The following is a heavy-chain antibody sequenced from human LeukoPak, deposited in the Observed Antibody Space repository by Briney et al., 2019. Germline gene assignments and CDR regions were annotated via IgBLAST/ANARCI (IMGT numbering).Heavy chain of an antibody. CDR3: VTGRYSYGWYDH. CDR1: GGSISSFY. J-gene: IGHJ5*02. D-gene: IGHD1-26*01. V-gene: IGHV4-59*13. Sequence: SETLSLTCTVSGGSISSFYWSWIRQPPGKGLEWIGYMHYGGSPNYNPSLKSRVITSLDTSKKQFSLKLNSVTTADTAVYYCVTGRYSYGWYDHWGQGILVIVSS. CDR2: MHYGGSP.